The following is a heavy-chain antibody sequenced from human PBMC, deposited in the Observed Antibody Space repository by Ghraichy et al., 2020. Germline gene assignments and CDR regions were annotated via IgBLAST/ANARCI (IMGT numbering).Heavy chain of an antibody. Sequence: GGSLRLSCAASGFTFSSYGMHWVRQAPGKGLEWVAVIWYDGSNKYYADSVKGRFTISRDNSKNTLYLQMNSLRAEDTAVYYCARGVGYSYGTFDYWGQGTLVTVSS. D-gene: IGHD5-18*01. CDR2: IWYDGSNK. J-gene: IGHJ4*02. V-gene: IGHV3-33*01. CDR1: GFTFSSYG. CDR3: ARGVGYSYGTFDY.